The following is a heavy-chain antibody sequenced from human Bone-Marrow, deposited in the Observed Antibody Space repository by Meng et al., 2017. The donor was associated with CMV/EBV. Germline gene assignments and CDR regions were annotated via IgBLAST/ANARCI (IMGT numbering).Heavy chain of an antibody. CDR1: GFTFSSYS. J-gene: IGHJ4*02. CDR2: ISSSGDTT. CDR3: ARERWLSTEYDILTGYYRFLPFAY. V-gene: IGHV3-48*04. Sequence: GSVGTDCSVSGFTFSSYSMNWVRQAPGKGLEWVSYISSSGDTTYYADSVKGRFTISRDNAENSLDLQMNTLRVEDTAIYYCARERWLSTEYDILTGYYRFLPFAYWGQGAPVTSYS. D-gene: IGHD3-9*01.